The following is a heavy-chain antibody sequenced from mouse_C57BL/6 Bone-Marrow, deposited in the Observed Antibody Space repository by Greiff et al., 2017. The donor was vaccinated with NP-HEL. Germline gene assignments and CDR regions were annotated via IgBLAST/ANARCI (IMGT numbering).Heavy chain of an antibody. D-gene: IGHD4-1*01. CDR3: ASHNWVFDY. CDR2: ISDGGSYT. V-gene: IGHV5-4*03. CDR1: GFTFSSYA. J-gene: IGHJ2*01. Sequence: EVMLVESGGGLVKPGGSLKLSCAASGFTFSSYAMSWVRQTPEKRLEWVATISDGGSYTYYPDNVKGRFTISRDNAKNNLYLQMSHLKSEDTAMYYCASHNWVFDYWGQGTTLTVSS.